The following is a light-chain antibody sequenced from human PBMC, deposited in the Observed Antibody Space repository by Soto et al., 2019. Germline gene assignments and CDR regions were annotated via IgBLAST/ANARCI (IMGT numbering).Light chain of an antibody. J-gene: IGKJ2*01. CDR2: GAS. V-gene: IGKV3-20*01. Sequence: EIVLAQSPGTLSLSPGERATLSCRASQSVNTNYLAWYQQKPGQAPRLLIYGASSRATGIPDRFSGSGSGTDFTLTISRLEPEDFAVYYCQQYGSSPRYTFGQGTKLEI. CDR1: QSVNTNY. CDR3: QQYGSSPRYT.